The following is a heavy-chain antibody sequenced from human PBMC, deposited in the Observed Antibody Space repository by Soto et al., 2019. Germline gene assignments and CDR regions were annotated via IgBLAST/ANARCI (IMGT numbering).Heavy chain of an antibody. J-gene: IGHJ5*02. V-gene: IGHV4-39*01. CDR3: GKQAAAPASDLWFER. CDR2: IFYAGNT. Sequence: SETLSLTCNVSAGSISSSRSYWAWFREPPGKELEWIANIFYAGNTYYNPSLKSRVTVSVDTSKNQFSLKLDSVTAADTAVYYCGKQAAAPASDLWFERWGQGTRIAVSS. CDR1: AGSISSSRSY. D-gene: IGHD6-13*01.